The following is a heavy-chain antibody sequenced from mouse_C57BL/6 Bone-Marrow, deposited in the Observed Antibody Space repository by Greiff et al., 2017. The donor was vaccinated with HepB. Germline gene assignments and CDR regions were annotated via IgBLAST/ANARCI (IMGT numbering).Heavy chain of an antibody. Sequence: VQLQQSGAELVRPGTSVKVSCKASGYAFTNYLIEWVKQRPGQGLEWIGVINPGSGGTNYNEKFKGKATLTADKSSSPAYMQLSSLTSEDSAVYFCARSSYDGYYPDYWGQGTTLTVSS. J-gene: IGHJ2*01. V-gene: IGHV1-54*01. D-gene: IGHD2-3*01. CDR1: GYAFTNYL. CDR3: ARSSYDGYYPDY. CDR2: INPGSGGT.